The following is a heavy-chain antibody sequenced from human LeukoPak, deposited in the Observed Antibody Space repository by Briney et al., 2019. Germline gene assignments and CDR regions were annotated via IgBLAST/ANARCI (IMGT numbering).Heavy chain of an antibody. V-gene: IGHV1-18*01. D-gene: IGHD3-22*01. CDR1: GGTFSSYA. CDR2: ISAYNGNT. J-gene: IGHJ4*02. Sequence: ASVKVSCKASGGTFSSYAISWVRQAPGQGLEWMGWISAYNGNTNYAQKLQGRVTMTTDTSTSTAYMELRSLRSDDTAVYYCARAVYYYDSSGYYADYWGQGTLVTVSS. CDR3: ARAVYYYDSSGYYADY.